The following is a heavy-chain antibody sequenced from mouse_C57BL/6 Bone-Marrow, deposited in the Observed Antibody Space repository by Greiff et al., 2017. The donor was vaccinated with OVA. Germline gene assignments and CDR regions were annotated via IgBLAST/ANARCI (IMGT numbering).Heavy chain of an antibody. CDR2: IDPSDSHT. J-gene: IGHJ2*01. CDR1: GYTFTSYW. V-gene: IGHV1-69*01. CDR3: ASTPYCSSYGDY. Sequence: VQLQQPGAELVMPGASVKLSCKASGYTFTSYWMHWVKQRPGQGLEWIGEIDPSDSHTNYNQNFKGKSTLTVDKSSSTAYMQLSSLTSEDAAVDYCASTPYCSSYGDYWGQGTTLTVSS. D-gene: IGHD1-1*01.